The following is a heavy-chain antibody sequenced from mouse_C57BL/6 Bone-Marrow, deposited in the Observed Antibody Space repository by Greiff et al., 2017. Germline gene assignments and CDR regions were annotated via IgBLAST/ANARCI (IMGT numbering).Heavy chain of an antibody. V-gene: IGHV1-58*01. D-gene: IGHD3-3*01. CDR3: AEEGFYWYFDV. Sequence: VQLQQSGAELVRPGSSVKMSCKTSGYTFTSYGINWVKQRPGQGLEWIGYSYIGNGYTEYNENFKGKATLTSDTSSSTAYMQLSSLTSEDSAIYFCAEEGFYWYFDVWGTGSTVTVSS. CDR2: SYIGNGYT. J-gene: IGHJ1*03. CDR1: GYTFTSYG.